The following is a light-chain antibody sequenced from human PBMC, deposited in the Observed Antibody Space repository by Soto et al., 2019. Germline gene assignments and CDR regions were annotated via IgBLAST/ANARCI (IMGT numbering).Light chain of an antibody. CDR2: DAS. V-gene: IGKV1-5*01. J-gene: IGKJ1*01. CDR1: QRISTC. Sequence: DIQMTQSPSTLSASVGDRVSITCRASQRISTCLAWYQQKPGKAPTLLIYDASSLQSRVPSRFSGSGSGTEFTLTISSLQPDDFATYYCQQYQIDWTFGQGTKVDIK. CDR3: QQYQIDWT.